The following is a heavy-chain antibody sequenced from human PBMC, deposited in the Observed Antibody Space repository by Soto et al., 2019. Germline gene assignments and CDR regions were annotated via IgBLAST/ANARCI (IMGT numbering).Heavy chain of an antibody. CDR3: ARAGLEYYYDSSGYYSSHFDY. D-gene: IGHD3-22*01. V-gene: IGHV1-18*04. CDR1: GYTFTSYG. CDR2: ISAYNGNT. J-gene: IGHJ4*02. Sequence: ASVKVSCKASGYTFTSYGISWVRQAPGQGLEWMGWISAYNGNTNYAQKLQGRVTMTTDTSTSTTYMELRSLRSDDTAVYYCARAGLEYYYDSSGYYSSHFDYWGQGTLVTVSS.